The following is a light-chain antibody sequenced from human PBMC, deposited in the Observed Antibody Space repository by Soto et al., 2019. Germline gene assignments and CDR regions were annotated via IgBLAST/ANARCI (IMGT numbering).Light chain of an antibody. CDR1: QSISSW. J-gene: IGKJ1*01. CDR3: QQYNSYSWT. V-gene: IGKV1-5*01. CDR2: DAS. Sequence: ESEMTQSPSTLFASVGDRVTITCRPSQSISSWLAWYQQKPGKAPKLLIYDASSLESGVPSRFSGSGSGTEFTLTISSLQPDDFATYYCQQYNSYSWTFGQGTKV.